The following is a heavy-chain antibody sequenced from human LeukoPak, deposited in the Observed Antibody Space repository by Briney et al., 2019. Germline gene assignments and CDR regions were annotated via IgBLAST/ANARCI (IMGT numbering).Heavy chain of an antibody. CDR3: ATISTTVVTLYYYGMDV. Sequence: SVKVSCKASGGTFSSYAISWVRQAPGQGLEWMGRIIPIFGIANYAQKFQGRVTITADKSTSTAYMELSSLRSEDTAVYYCATISTTVVTLYYYGMDVWGQGTTVTVSS. D-gene: IGHD4-23*01. CDR2: IIPIFGIA. J-gene: IGHJ6*02. CDR1: GGTFSSYA. V-gene: IGHV1-69*04.